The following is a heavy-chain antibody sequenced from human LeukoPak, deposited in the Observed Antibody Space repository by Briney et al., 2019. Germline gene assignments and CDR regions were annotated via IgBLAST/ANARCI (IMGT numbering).Heavy chain of an antibody. CDR1: GYSFNNYW. CDR3: AKSPAFYGDYDAFHV. CDR2: IYPGDSET. V-gene: IGHV5-51*01. J-gene: IGHJ3*01. D-gene: IGHD4-17*01. Sequence: KTGESLKISCKTSGYSFNNYWIGWVRQMPGKGLEWMGIIYPGDSETRYSPSFQGQVTISADKSISTAYLQWSSLTASDTAMYYCAKSPAFYGDYDAFHVWGQGTMVTVSS.